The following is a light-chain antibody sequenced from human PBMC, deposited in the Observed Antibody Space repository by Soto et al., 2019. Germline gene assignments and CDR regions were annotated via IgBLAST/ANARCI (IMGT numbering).Light chain of an antibody. V-gene: IGLV2-14*01. CDR2: EVS. CDR3: NSYGSNDTRV. CDR1: SSDVGRYNF. J-gene: IGLJ1*01. Sequence: QSALTQPASVSGSPGQSITISCTGTSSDVGRYNFVSWYQQHPGKVPKLMIYEVSNRPSGVSNRFSGSKSGNTASLTISGLQAEDEADYYCNSYGSNDTRVFGTGTKVTVL.